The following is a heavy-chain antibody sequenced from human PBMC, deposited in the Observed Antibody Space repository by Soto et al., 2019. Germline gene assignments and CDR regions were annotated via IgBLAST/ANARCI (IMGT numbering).Heavy chain of an antibody. Sequence: ASVKVSCKASGYTFTSYYMHWVRQAPGQGLEWMGIINPSGGSTSYAQKFQGRVTMTRDTSTSTVYMELSSLRSEDTAVYYCARDKIYSRWELLLGYFDYWGQGTLVTVS. J-gene: IGHJ4*02. CDR3: ARDKIYSRWELLLGYFDY. V-gene: IGHV1-46*01. CDR2: INPSGGST. D-gene: IGHD1-26*01. CDR1: GYTFTSYY.